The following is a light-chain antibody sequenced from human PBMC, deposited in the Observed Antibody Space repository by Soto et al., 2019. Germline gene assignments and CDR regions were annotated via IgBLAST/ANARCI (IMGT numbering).Light chain of an antibody. V-gene: IGKV3-15*01. CDR2: GAS. CDR3: QQYNNWPPIT. CDR1: QSVSSN. J-gene: IGKJ5*01. Sequence: EIVMTQCPATLSVSPGERATLSCRASQSVSSNLAWYQQKPGQAPRLLIYGASTRATGIPARFSGSGSGTEFTLTISSLQSEAFAVYYCQQYNNWPPITFCQGTRLEIK.